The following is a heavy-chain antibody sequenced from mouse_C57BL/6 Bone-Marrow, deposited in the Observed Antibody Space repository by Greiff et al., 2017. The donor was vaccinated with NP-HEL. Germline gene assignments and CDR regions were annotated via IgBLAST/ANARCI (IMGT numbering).Heavy chain of an antibody. CDR2: ISNLAYSI. CDR3: ARRGLPWYFDV. J-gene: IGHJ1*03. CDR1: GFTFSDYG. D-gene: IGHD2-2*01. V-gene: IGHV5-15*04. Sequence: EVQVVESGGGLVQPGGSLKLSCAASGFTFSDYGMAWVRQAPRKGPEWVAFISNLAYSIYYADTVTGRFTISGENAKNTLYLEMSSLRSEDTAMYYCARRGLPWYFDVWGTGTTVTVSS.